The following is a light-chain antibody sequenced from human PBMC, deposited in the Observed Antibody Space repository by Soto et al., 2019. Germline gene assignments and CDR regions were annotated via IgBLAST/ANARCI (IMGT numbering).Light chain of an antibody. Sequence: EIVLTQSPATLYLSPGERATLSCRASQSVSSYLAGYQQKPGQAPRLLIHDASNRATGIPARFSGSGSGTDFTLTISSVEPEAFALCFCQQRSSWPRGTFGQGTKLEIK. CDR3: QQRSSWPRGT. V-gene: IGKV3-11*01. CDR2: DAS. CDR1: QSVSSY. J-gene: IGKJ2*02.